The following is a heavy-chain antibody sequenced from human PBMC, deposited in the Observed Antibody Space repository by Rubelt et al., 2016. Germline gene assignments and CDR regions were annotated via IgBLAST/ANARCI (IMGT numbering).Heavy chain of an antibody. CDR2: IYYSGST. J-gene: IGHJ3*02. Sequence: QVQLQESGPGLVKPSETLSLTCTVSGGSISSYYWSWIRQPPGKGLEWIGYIYYSGSTNYNPSLKSRVTISVDTSTNRFSLKRSSVTAADTAVYYCAREVYCGGDCYSEDAFDIWGQGTMVTVSS. CDR1: GGSISSYY. CDR3: AREVYCGGDCYSEDAFDI. D-gene: IGHD2-21*02. V-gene: IGHV4-59*01.